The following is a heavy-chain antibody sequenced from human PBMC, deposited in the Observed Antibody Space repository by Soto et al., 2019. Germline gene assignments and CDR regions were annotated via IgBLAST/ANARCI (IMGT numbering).Heavy chain of an antibody. CDR1: GYTFISYA. D-gene: IGHD6-19*01. CDR3: ARDGAVAGDSNFDY. V-gene: IGHV1-3*01. J-gene: IGHJ4*02. Sequence: ASVKVSCKASGYTFISYAMHWVRQAPGQRLEWMGWINAGNGNTKYSQKFQGRVTITRDTSASTAYMELSSLRSEDTAVYYCARDGAVAGDSNFDYWGQGTLVTVSS. CDR2: INAGNGNT.